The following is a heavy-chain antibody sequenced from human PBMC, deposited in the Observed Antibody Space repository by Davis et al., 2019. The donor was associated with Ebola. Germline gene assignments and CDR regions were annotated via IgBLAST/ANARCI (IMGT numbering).Heavy chain of an antibody. D-gene: IGHD2-21*01. CDR1: GFTFRSYS. Sequence: SLNIPCTAPGFTFRSYSMTLVLQAPGKGLEWVSSISFGSNYIYYADSVKGRFTVSRDDAKNSLYLQMNSLRAEDTAIYYCAYFTRDYYYYYCMDVWGKGTAVTVS. CDR3: AYFTRDYYYYYCMDV. J-gene: IGHJ6*03. CDR2: ISFGSNYI. V-gene: IGHV3-21*06.